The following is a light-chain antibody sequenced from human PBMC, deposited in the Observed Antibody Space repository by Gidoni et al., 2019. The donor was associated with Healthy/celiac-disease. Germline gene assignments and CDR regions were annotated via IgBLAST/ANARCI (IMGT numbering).Light chain of an antibody. J-gene: IGKJ3*01. V-gene: IGKV1-27*01. CDR2: AAS. Sequence: DIQMTQSPSSLSASIGDRVTITCRAGQGISTYLAWYQQTPGKVPKLLIYAASTLQSGVPSRFSGRCSATYFTLTISLLNPEYGASYYCQNYNIAPFTFGPGTKVDIK. CDR1: QGISTY. CDR3: QNYNIAPFT.